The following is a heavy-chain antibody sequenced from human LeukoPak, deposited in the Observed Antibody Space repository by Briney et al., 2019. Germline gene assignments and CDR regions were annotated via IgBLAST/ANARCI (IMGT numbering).Heavy chain of an antibody. J-gene: IGHJ4*02. CDR1: GFTVGSNE. Sequence: GGSLRLSCAASGFTVGSNEMSWVRQAPGKGLEWVSSISGGSTYYADSRKGRFTISRDNSKNTLHLQMNSLRAEDTAVYYCAKDAVPAAMGEYFFDYWGQGTLVTVSS. V-gene: IGHV3-38-3*01. CDR3: AKDAVPAAMGEYFFDY. CDR2: ISGGST. D-gene: IGHD2-2*01.